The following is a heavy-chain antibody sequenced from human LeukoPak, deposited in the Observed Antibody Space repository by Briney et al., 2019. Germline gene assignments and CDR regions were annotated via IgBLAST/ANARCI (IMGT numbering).Heavy chain of an antibody. CDR1: GGSISSCDYY. J-gene: IGHJ5*02. CDR2: IYYSGST. V-gene: IGHV4-30-4*01. Sequence: SETLSLTCSVSGGSISSCDYYWRWIRRPPGRGLEWIGYIYYSGSTYYNPSLKSRVTISVDTSKNQFSLKLSPVTAADTAVYYCARDLPAMVRGDLPPGWFYPWGQVTLVTVSS. D-gene: IGHD3-10*01. CDR3: ARDLPAMVRGDLPPGWFYP.